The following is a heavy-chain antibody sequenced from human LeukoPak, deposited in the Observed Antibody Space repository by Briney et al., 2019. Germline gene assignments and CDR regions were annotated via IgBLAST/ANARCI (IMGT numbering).Heavy chain of an antibody. CDR2: IRYDGSNK. D-gene: IGHD3-22*01. Sequence: GGSLRLSCAASGFTFSSYWMSWVRQAPGKGLERVAFIRYDGSNKYYADSVKGRFTISRDNSKNTLYLQMNSLRAEDTAVYYCAKDLAITMIVVVSPLDYWGQGTLVTVSS. CDR3: AKDLAITMIVVVSPLDY. J-gene: IGHJ4*02. CDR1: GFTFSSYW. V-gene: IGHV3-30*02.